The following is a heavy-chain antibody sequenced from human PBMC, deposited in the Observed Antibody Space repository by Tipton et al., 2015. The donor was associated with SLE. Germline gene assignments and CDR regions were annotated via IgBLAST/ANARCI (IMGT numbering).Heavy chain of an antibody. CDR3: ARGRADYSNDYYFDY. Sequence: SLRLSCTASGFTFSSYEMNWVRQAPGKGLEWVSYISSSGSSIYYADSVKGRFTISRDNAKNSLFLQMNSLRAEDTSVYYCARGRADYSNDYYFDYWGQGSLVTVSS. V-gene: IGHV3-48*03. D-gene: IGHD4-11*01. CDR2: ISSSGSSI. J-gene: IGHJ4*02. CDR1: GFTFSSYE.